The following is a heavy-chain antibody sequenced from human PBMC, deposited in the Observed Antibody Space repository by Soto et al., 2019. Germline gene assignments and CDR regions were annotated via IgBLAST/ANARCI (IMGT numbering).Heavy chain of an antibody. V-gene: IGHV1-18*01. Sequence: GASVKVSCKASGYTFTSYGISWVRQAPGQGLEWMGWISAYNGNTNYAQKLQGRVNMTTDTSTSTAYMEMRSLRYEDTAVYYCARYDIEEDGSGDWLDPWAQANLVTVSS. CDR3: ARYDIEEDGSGDWLDP. CDR2: ISAYNGNT. CDR1: GYTFTSYG. J-gene: IGHJ5*02. D-gene: IGHD6-13*01.